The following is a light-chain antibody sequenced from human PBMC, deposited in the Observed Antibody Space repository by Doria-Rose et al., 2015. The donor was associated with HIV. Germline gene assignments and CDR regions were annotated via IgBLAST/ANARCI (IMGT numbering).Light chain of an antibody. CDR3: QQTYSSPPWT. J-gene: IGKJ1*01. Sequence: DIQMTQSPSSLSASIGGRVTITCRASQTVSTYLNWFQQEPGKAPKLLIYAASRLQSGVPSRFSGSGSGTDFTLTISGLQPGDFATYYCQQTYSSPPWTVGQGNKVEMK. CDR1: QTVSTY. V-gene: IGKV1-39*01. CDR2: AAS.